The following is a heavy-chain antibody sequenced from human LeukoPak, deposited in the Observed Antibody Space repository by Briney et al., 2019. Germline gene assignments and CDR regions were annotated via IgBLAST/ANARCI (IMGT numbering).Heavy chain of an antibody. J-gene: IGHJ4*02. CDR1: GYNFTTYW. CDR3: ARRASYPYYFDY. D-gene: IGHD1-26*01. Sequence: NAGEFLKISCKGSGYNFTTYWIGWVRQMPGKGLEWMGIIYPGDSDTRYSPSFQGQVTISGDKSINTAYLQWSSLKASDTAMYYCARRASYPYYFDYWGQGTLVTVSS. V-gene: IGHV5-51*01. CDR2: IYPGDSDT.